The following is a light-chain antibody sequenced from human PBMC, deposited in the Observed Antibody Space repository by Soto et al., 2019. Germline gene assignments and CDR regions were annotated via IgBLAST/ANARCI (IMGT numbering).Light chain of an antibody. CDR3: QQYDNSPLT. V-gene: IGKV3-15*01. J-gene: IGKJ4*01. Sequence: EIVMTQSPATLSVSPGERATLSCRASQRISSNLAWYQHKPGQAPRLLIFGASTRATGIPARFSGSGSGTDFTLTISRLEPEDFAVYYCQQYDNSPLTFGGGTKVDIK. CDR1: QRISSN. CDR2: GAS.